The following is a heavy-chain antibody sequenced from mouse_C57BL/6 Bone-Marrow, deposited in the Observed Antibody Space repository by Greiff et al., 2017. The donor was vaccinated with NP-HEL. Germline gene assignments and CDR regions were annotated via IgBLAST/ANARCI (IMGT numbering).Heavy chain of an antibody. CDR2: IDPSDSYT. CDR3: ARKRGQLRLPWFAY. V-gene: IGHV1-69*01. CDR1: GYTFTSYW. J-gene: IGHJ3*01. D-gene: IGHD3-2*02. Sequence: QVQLQQPGAELVMPGASVKLSCKASGYTFTSYWMHWVKQRPGQGLEWIGEIDPSDSYTNYNQKFKGKSTLTVDKSSSTAYVQLSSLTSEDSAVYYCARKRGQLRLPWFAYWCQGTLVTVSA.